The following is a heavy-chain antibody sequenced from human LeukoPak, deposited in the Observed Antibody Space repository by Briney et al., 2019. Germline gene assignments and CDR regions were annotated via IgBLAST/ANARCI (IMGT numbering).Heavy chain of an antibody. Sequence: SVKVSRKASGGTFSSYAISWVRQAPGQGLEWMGGIIPIFGTANYAQKFQGRVTITTDESTSTAYMELSSLRSEDTAVYYCARSSSGWYPSTGYFDLWGRGTLVTVSS. J-gene: IGHJ2*01. CDR2: IIPIFGTA. V-gene: IGHV1-69*05. CDR1: GGTFSSYA. CDR3: ARSSSGWYPSTGYFDL. D-gene: IGHD6-19*01.